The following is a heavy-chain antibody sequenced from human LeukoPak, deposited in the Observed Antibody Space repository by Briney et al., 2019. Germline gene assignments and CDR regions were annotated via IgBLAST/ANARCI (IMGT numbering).Heavy chain of an antibody. J-gene: IGHJ4*02. CDR2: IYSSGST. V-gene: IGHV4-4*07. CDR3: ARDLGFWSGPDY. CDR1: GGSISSYY. Sequence: SETLSLTCTVSGGSISSYYWSCIRQPAGKGLQWIGGIYSSGSTNYSPSLKSRVTMSVDTSKNQFSLRLTSVTAADTAVYYCARDLGFWSGPDYWGQGTLVTVSS. D-gene: IGHD3-3*01.